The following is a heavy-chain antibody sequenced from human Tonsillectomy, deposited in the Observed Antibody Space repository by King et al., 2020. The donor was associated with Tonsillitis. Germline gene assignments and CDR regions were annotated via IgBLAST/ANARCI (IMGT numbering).Heavy chain of an antibody. Sequence: VQLVESGGGLVQPGGSLRLSCAASGFTFSSYAMSWVRQAPGKGLEWVSVIYSDGSSTYYADSVKGRFTISRDDSKNTLYLQMNSLRAEDTAVYYCAKDCRSGSGGSCSSFDYWGQGTLVTASS. J-gene: IGHJ4*02. CDR2: IYSDGSST. CDR3: AKDCRSGSGGSCSSFDY. CDR1: GFTFSSYA. V-gene: IGHV3-23*03. D-gene: IGHD2-15*01.